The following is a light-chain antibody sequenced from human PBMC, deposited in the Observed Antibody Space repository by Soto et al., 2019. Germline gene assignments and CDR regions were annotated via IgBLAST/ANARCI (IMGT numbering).Light chain of an antibody. V-gene: IGLV1-47*02. CDR3: ASWDDSLFGHV. Sequence: HSVLTQPPSASGTPGQRVTISCSGSSSNIGSNFVYWYQQRPGTAPRLLIYSNDQRPSGVPDRFSGSKSGTSASLAISGLRSEDEADYYCASWDDSLFGHVFGTGTKVTVL. J-gene: IGLJ1*01. CDR1: SSNIGSNF. CDR2: SND.